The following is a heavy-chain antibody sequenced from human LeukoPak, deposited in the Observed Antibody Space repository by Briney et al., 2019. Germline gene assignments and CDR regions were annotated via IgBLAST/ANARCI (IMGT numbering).Heavy chain of an antibody. Sequence: SETLSLTCTVSGSSISSGSYYWSWIRQPAGKGLEWIGRIYTSGSTNYNPSLKSRVTISVDTSKNQFSLKLSSVTAADTAVYYCARGAGAFDYWGQGTLVTVSS. CDR3: ARGAGAFDY. V-gene: IGHV4-61*02. CDR1: GSSISSGSYY. D-gene: IGHD3-10*01. CDR2: IYTSGST. J-gene: IGHJ4*02.